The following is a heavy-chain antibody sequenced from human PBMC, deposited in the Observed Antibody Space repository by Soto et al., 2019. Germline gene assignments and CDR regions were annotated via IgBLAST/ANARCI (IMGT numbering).Heavy chain of an antibody. V-gene: IGHV1-46*02. D-gene: IGHD2-21*02. CDR3: ARGGHIAVVTDSFYY. J-gene: IGHJ4*02. Sequence: ASVKVSCKPSGYTLNTYYLHWVRQAPGQGLEWMGIIHPSGGGSTYAQKFLGRVTMTRDTSTSTVFMELSSLRSADTAVYYCARGGHIAVVTDSFYYWGQGTLVTVSS. CDR1: GYTLNTYY. CDR2: IHPSGGGS.